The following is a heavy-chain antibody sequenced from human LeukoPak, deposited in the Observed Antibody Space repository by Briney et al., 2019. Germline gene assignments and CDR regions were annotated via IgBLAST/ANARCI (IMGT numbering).Heavy chain of an antibody. V-gene: IGHV4-30-4*08. D-gene: IGHD5-18*01. J-gene: IGHJ4*02. Sequence: PSQTLSLTCTVSGGSISSGDYYWSWIRQPPGKGLEWIGYIYYSGNTYYNPSLESRVTISVDTSKNQFSLKLSSVTAADTAVYYCARGVGMVTDDYWGQGTLVTVSS. CDR3: ARGVGMVTDDY. CDR2: IYYSGNT. CDR1: GGSISSGDYY.